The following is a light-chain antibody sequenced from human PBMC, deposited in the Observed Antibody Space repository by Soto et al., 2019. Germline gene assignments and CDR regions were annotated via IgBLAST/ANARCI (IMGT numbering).Light chain of an antibody. CDR2: GAS. Sequence: EIVMTQSPATLSVSPGERATLSCRASQSVSSNLAWYQQKPGQAPRLLIYGASTRATGIPARFSGSGSGTEFTLTISSLQSEDFAVYYCQQYNNWPGGSFMYTFGQGTKLEIK. CDR1: QSVSSN. V-gene: IGKV3-15*01. J-gene: IGKJ2*01. CDR3: QQYNNWPGGSFMYT.